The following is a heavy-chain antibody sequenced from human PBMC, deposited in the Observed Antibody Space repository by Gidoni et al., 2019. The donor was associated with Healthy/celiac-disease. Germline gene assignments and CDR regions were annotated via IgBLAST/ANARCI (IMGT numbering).Heavy chain of an antibody. J-gene: IGHJ4*02. CDR1: GFSLSNARMG. D-gene: IGHD2-2*01. V-gene: IGHV2-26*01. Sequence: QVTLKESGPVLVKPTETLTLTCTVSGFSLSNARMGVSWIRQPPGKALEWLAHIFSNDEKSYSTSLKSRLTISKDTSKSQVVLTMTNMDPVDTATYYCALSIGYCSSTSCQYDYWGQGTLVTVSS. CDR2: IFSNDEK. CDR3: ALSIGYCSSTSCQYDY.